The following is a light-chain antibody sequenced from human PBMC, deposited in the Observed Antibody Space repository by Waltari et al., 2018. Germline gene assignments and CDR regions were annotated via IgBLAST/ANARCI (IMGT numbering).Light chain of an antibody. V-gene: IGLV2-23*01. Sequence: QSALTQPASVSGSPGQSITISCTGTSSDVGSHNLVSWYQQRPGKAPKLRIYEGSKRPSGVSNRFSGSKSGNTASLTISGLQAEDEADYYCCSYAGSSTYVFGTGTKVTVL. CDR3: CSYAGSSTYV. J-gene: IGLJ1*01. CDR2: EGS. CDR1: SSDVGSHNL.